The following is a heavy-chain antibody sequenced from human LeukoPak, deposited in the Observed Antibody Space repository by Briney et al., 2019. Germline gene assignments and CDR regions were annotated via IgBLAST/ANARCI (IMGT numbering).Heavy chain of an antibody. CDR3: ARVRREIGYVWGSYRRSPFDY. J-gene: IGHJ4*02. CDR2: INPNSGGT. CDR1: GYTFTGYY. V-gene: IGHV1-2*06. Sequence: ASVKVSCKASGYTFTGYYMHWVRQAPGQGLEWMGRINPNSGGTNYAQKFQGRVTMTRDTSISTAYMELSGLRSEDTAVYYCARVRREIGYVWGSYRRSPFDYWGQGTLVTVSS. D-gene: IGHD3-16*02.